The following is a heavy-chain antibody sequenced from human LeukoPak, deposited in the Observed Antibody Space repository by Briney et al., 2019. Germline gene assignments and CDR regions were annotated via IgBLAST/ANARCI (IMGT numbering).Heavy chain of an antibody. Sequence: GGSLRLSCAASGFTFSSYAMHWVRQAPGKGLEWVAVISYDGSNKYYADSVKGRFTISRDNSKNTLYLQMNSLRAEDTAAYYCARDLGYCSGGSCYRGYYYYGMDVWGQGTTVTVSS. CDR3: ARDLGYCSGGSCYRGYYYYGMDV. CDR1: GFTFSSYA. CDR2: ISYDGSNK. V-gene: IGHV3-30-3*01. J-gene: IGHJ6*02. D-gene: IGHD2-15*01.